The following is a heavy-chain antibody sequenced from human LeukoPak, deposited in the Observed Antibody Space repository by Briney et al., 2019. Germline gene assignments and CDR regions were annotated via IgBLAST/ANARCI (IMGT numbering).Heavy chain of an antibody. CDR3: ARWTATVTAPDY. CDR2: INPNSGGT. CDR1: GYTFNGFY. V-gene: IGHV1-2*02. J-gene: IGHJ4*02. D-gene: IGHD4-11*01. Sequence: GASVKVPCKASGYTFNGFYLHWVRQAPGQGLEWMGWINPNSGGTNYAQKFQGRVTMTRDTSISTAYMELSRLRSDDTAVYYCARWTATVTAPDYWGQGTLVTVSS.